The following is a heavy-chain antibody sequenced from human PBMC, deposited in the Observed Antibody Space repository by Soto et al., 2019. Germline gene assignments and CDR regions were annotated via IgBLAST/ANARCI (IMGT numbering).Heavy chain of an antibody. D-gene: IGHD3-10*01. Sequence: VQLLPSGTEVKEPGASVRVSCKASGYTFTAHSLHWARQAPGHGLEWMGCIIVSHDWPRYAPQFQGRLTFETDTIGTTSYMHLTRLTPDDTAIYFCAREPEDGFPGYYWGQVT. V-gene: IGHV1-3*01. CDR3: AREPEDGFPGYY. CDR1: GYTFTAHS. CDR2: IIVSHDWP. J-gene: IGHJ4*02.